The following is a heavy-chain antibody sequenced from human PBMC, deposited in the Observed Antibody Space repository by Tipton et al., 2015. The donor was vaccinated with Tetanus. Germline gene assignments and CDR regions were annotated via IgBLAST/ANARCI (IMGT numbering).Heavy chain of an antibody. CDR1: GASFSSGDYY. D-gene: IGHD2-2*01. Sequence: TLSLTCTVSGASFSSGDYYWSWIRKPPGKDLEWIGYIYQTGTTYYNPSLKGRVTISMDRSNTQFSLRLDSLTAADTAVYYCARGWSECSSWSCSPFDSWGQGTLVTVSS. J-gene: IGHJ4*02. CDR3: ARGWSECSSWSCSPFDS. CDR2: IYQTGTT. V-gene: IGHV4-30-4*01.